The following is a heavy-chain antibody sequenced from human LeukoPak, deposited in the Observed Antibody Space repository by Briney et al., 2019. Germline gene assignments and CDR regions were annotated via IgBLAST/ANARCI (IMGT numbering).Heavy chain of an antibody. V-gene: IGHV4-59*01. J-gene: IGHJ4*02. CDR2: IYYSGTT. CDR3: ARSSGWYLEDY. CDR1: GDSLSKYY. D-gene: IGHD6-19*01. Sequence: PSETLPLTCTVSGDSLSKYYWNWIRQPPGKGLEWIGSIYYSGTTNYNPSLKSRVTISLDTSNNHFSLNLRSVTAADTAVYYCARSSGWYLEDYWGQGALVTVSS.